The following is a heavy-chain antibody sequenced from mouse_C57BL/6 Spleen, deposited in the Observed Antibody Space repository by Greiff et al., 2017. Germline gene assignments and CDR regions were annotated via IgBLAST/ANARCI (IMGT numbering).Heavy chain of an antibody. D-gene: IGHD3-2*02. CDR3: ARKAQATWFAY. CDR2: IDPSDSYI. V-gene: IGHV1-69*01. Sequence: QVQLQQPGAELVMPGASVKLSCKASGYTFTSYWMHWVKQRPGQGLEWIGEIDPSDSYINYNQKFKGKSTLTVDKSSSTAYMQLSSLTSEDSAVYYCARKAQATWFAYWGQGTLVTVSA. CDR1: GYTFTSYW. J-gene: IGHJ3*01.